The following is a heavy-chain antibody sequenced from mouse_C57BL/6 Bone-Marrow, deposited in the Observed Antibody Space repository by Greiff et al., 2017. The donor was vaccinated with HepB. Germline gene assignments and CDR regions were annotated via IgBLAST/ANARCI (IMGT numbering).Heavy chain of an antibody. V-gene: IGHV1-82*01. CDR1: GYAFSSSW. CDR3: ARGGYFDY. J-gene: IGHJ2*01. CDR2: IYPGDGDT. Sequence: QVQLQQSGPELVKPGASVKISCKASGYAFSSSWMNWVKQRPGKGLEWIGRIYPGDGDTNYNGKFKDKATLTADKSSSTAYMQLSSLTSEDSAVYFCARGGYFDYWGQGTTLTVSS.